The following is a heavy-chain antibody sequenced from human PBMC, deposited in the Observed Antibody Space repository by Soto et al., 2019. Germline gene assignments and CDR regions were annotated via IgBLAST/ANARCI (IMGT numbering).Heavy chain of an antibody. CDR2: ISTDGSRT. CDR3: ARDMLGPRAFDY. Sequence: PGGSLRLSCSVSGFTFSSLCMHWVRQAPGKGLVWVSRISTDGSRTTYADSVKGRVTISRDNAKNTLYLDMSSLRAEDTAVYYCARDMLGPRAFDYWGQGTLVTVSS. D-gene: IGHD3-10*02. CDR1: GFTFSSLC. V-gene: IGHV3-74*01. J-gene: IGHJ4*02.